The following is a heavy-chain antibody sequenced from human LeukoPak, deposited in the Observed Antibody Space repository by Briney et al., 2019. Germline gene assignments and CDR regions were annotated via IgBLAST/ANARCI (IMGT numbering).Heavy chain of an antibody. D-gene: IGHD1-26*01. Sequence: SETLSLTCAVSTDSFSSHYWTWIRQPPGKGLEWIGYISYIGSTNYNPSLKSRVTISIDTSKNQFSLKLSSVTAADTAVYYCARGGSFPPYYFDYWGQGTLVTVSS. CDR1: TDSFSSHY. CDR2: ISYIGST. J-gene: IGHJ4*02. V-gene: IGHV4-59*11. CDR3: ARGGSFPPYYFDY.